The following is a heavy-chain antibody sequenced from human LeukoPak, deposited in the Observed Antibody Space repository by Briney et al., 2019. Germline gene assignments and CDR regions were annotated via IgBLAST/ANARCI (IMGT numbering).Heavy chain of an antibody. CDR2: INPNSGGT. Sequence: GASVKVSCKASGYTFTGYYMHWVRQAPGQGLEWMGWINPNSGGTNYAQKFQGRVTVTRDTSISTAYMELSRLKSDDTAVYYCAREFRWEPRPGNDCGAFDIWGQGTMVTVSS. D-gene: IGHD1-26*01. CDR1: GYTFTGYY. V-gene: IGHV1-2*02. J-gene: IGHJ3*02. CDR3: AREFRWEPRPGNDCGAFDI.